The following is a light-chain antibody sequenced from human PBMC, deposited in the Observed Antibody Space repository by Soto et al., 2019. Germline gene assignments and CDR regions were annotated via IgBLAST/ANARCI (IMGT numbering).Light chain of an antibody. V-gene: IGLV1-44*01. CDR1: SSNIGGNS. Sequence: QAVLTQSPSASGSPGQRITLSCSGSSSNIGGNSVNWFQQLPKTAPKLLIYSDYHRPSGVPDRFSGSKSGTSGSLAISGLQSEDEADYYCAVWDDNLRGWVFGTGTKLTVL. J-gene: IGLJ1*01. CDR3: AVWDDNLRGWV. CDR2: SDY.